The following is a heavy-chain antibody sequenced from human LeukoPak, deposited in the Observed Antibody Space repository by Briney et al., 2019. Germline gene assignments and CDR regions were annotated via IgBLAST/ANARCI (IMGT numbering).Heavy chain of an antibody. Sequence: PGGSLRLSCAASGFTFSSYSMNWVRQAPGKGLEWIGSIYYSGSTYYNPSLKSRVTISVDTSKNQFSLKLSSVTAADTAVYYCAREGRSSSWYDDYYYYMDVWGKGTTVTVSS. CDR2: IYYSGST. J-gene: IGHJ6*03. CDR1: GFTFSSYS. D-gene: IGHD6-13*01. CDR3: AREGRSSSWYDDYYYYMDV. V-gene: IGHV4-39*07.